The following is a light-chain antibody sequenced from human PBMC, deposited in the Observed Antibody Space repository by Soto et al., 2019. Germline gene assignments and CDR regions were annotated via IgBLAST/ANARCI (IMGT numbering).Light chain of an antibody. Sequence: DIQMTQSPSSLSASVGDRVTITCRASQSISSYLNWYQQKPGKAPNLLIYAASSLQSGDPSKFSGSGSGTDFTLTISSLQPEDFATYYCQQSYSSPFTFGPGTKVDIK. CDR2: AAS. CDR1: QSISSY. J-gene: IGKJ3*01. CDR3: QQSYSSPFT. V-gene: IGKV1-39*01.